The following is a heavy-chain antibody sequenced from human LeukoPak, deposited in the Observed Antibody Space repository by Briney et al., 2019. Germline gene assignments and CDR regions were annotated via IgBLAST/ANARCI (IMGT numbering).Heavy chain of an antibody. V-gene: IGHV4-61*01. CDR2: IYYSGST. CDR3: ARAAYSGSYHSDY. D-gene: IGHD1-26*01. CDR1: GGSVNSGSYY. J-gene: IGHJ4*02. Sequence: SETLSLTCTVSGGSVNSGSYYWNWIRQPPGKGLEWIGYIYYSGSTNYNPSLKSRVTISVDTSMNQFSLKLSSVTAADTAVYYCARAAYSGSYHSDYWGQGTLVTVSS.